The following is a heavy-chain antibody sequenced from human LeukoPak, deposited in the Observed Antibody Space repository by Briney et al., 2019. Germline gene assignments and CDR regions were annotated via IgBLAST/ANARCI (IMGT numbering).Heavy chain of an antibody. CDR1: GFTFDDYG. D-gene: IGHD1-26*01. CDR3: AKQARSYYFDY. CDR2: INWNGGST. V-gene: IGHV3-20*04. Sequence: GGSLRLSCAASGFTFDDYGMSWVRQAPGKGLEWVSGINWNGGSTGYADSVKGRFTISRDNAKNSLYLQMNSLRAEDMALYYCAKQARSYYFDYWGQGTLVTVSS. J-gene: IGHJ4*02.